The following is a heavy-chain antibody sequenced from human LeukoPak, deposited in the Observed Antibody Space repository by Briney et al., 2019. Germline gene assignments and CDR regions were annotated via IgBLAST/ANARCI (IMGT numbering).Heavy chain of an antibody. Sequence: GGSLRLSCAASGFTFSTSSMNWVRQAPGKGLEWVSYISSSISTMYYADSVEGRFTISRDNAKTSLYLQMNSLRDEDTAIYYCARDLADGDGFDIWGQGTLVTVSS. CDR3: ARDLADGDGFDI. CDR2: ISSSISTM. CDR1: GFTFSTSS. V-gene: IGHV3-48*02. J-gene: IGHJ3*02.